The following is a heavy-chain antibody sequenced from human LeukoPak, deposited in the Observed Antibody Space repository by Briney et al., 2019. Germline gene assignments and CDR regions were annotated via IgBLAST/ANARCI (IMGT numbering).Heavy chain of an antibody. J-gene: IGHJ6*03. CDR3: ARYGTYYYYYYMDV. CDR1: GGSFSGHY. D-gene: IGHD4-17*01. CDR2: INHSGGA. V-gene: IGHV4-34*01. Sequence: PSETLSLTCAVYGGSFSGHYWSWISQPPGKGLEWIGEINHSGGANYNPSLKSRVTMSVDTSKNQFSLNLTSVTAADTAVYYCARYGTYYYYYYMDVWGKGTTVTVSS.